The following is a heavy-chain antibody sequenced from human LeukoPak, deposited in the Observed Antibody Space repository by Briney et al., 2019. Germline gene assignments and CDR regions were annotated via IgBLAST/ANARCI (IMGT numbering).Heavy chain of an antibody. CDR3: ARSGGSYSTGYFDY. D-gene: IGHD1-26*01. V-gene: IGHV3-30*02. CDR2: IRYDGSNK. Sequence: GGSLRLSCAASGFTFSSYGMHWVRQAPGKGLEWVAFIRYDGSNKYYADSVKGRFTISRDNSKNTLYLQMNSLRAEDTAVYYCARSGGSYSTGYFDYWGQGTLVTVSS. CDR1: GFTFSSYG. J-gene: IGHJ4*02.